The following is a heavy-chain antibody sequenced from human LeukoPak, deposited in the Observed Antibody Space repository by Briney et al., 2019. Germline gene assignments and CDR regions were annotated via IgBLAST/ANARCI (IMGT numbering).Heavy chain of an antibody. V-gene: IGHV4-39*07. Sequence: SETLSLTCTVSGGSISSSSYYWGWIRQPPGKGLEWIGSIYYSGSTYYNPSLKSRVTISVDTSKNQFSLKLSSVTAADTAVYSCAIIGGYYYYMDVWGKGTTVTVSS. CDR1: GGSISSSSYY. CDR3: AIIGGYYYYMDV. D-gene: IGHD1-26*01. CDR2: IYYSGST. J-gene: IGHJ6*03.